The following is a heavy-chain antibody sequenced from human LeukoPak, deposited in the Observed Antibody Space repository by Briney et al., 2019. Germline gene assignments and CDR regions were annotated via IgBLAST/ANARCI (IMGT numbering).Heavy chain of an antibody. J-gene: IGHJ4*02. CDR3: ARDGAFRIYDY. Sequence: GGSLRLSCAASGFTFSSYWMTWVRQAPGKGLEWVASIKQDGNEKYYVDSVKGRFTISIDNARNSLYLQMSSLRADDTAVYYCARDGAFRIYDYWGQGTLVTVSS. V-gene: IGHV3-7*01. CDR1: GFTFSSYW. CDR2: IKQDGNEK. D-gene: IGHD3-3*02.